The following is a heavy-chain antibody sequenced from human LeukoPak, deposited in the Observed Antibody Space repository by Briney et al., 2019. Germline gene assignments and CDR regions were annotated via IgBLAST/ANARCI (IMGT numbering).Heavy chain of an antibody. Sequence: PGGSLRLACPASGFTFSSFAMSGVRQAPGKGVEWVAAISGSGGAPYHADSVRGRFTISRDNSKNTLYLQMNSLRVEDTAVYYCAKTGDTSGYYYHYDFWGQGTLVTVSS. CDR2: ISGSGGAP. CDR3: AKTGDTSGYYYHYDF. D-gene: IGHD3-22*01. J-gene: IGHJ4*02. CDR1: GFTFSSFA. V-gene: IGHV3-23*01.